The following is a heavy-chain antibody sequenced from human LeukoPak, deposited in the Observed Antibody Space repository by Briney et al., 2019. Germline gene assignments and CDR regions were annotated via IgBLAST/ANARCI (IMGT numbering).Heavy chain of an antibody. J-gene: IGHJ4*02. CDR1: GYTFINYG. D-gene: IGHD1-26*01. CDR3: ATIVGATEGLYYFDY. CDR2: ISAYNSAYNGNT. Sequence: ASVKVSCKASGYTFINYGITWVRQAPGQGLEWMGWISAYNSAYNGNTHYAQKLQGRVTMTTDTSTNTGYMELRSLRSDDTAVYYCATIVGATEGLYYFDYWGQGTLVTVSS. V-gene: IGHV1-18*01.